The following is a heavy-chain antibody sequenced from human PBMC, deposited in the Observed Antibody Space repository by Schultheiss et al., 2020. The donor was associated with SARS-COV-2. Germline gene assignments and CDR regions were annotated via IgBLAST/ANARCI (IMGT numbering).Heavy chain of an antibody. J-gene: IGHJ3*01. CDR1: GFTFSSYA. D-gene: IGHD6-19*01. Sequence: GGSLRLSCAASGFTFSSYAMHWIRQAPGKGLEWVAVISYDGSNKYYADSVKGRFTISRDNAKNTLYLQMNSLRAEDTAVYYCARVDSSGSWGQGTMVTVSS. CDR2: ISYDGSNK. CDR3: ARVDSSGS. V-gene: IGHV3-30-3*01.